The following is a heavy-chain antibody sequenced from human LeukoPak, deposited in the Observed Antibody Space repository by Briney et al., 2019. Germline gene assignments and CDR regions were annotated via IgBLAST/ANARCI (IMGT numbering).Heavy chain of an antibody. CDR3: ATNYYGRFDY. D-gene: IGHD3-10*01. CDR1: GFTFTHFW. J-gene: IGHJ4*02. Sequence: GGSLRLSCAASGFTFTHFWMTWVRQAPGKGLEWVAYIKTDGSEKHYVDSVNGRFTICRHNAKNSLSLEMNSLRDEDTAVYCCATNYYGRFDYWGQGTLVTVSS. V-gene: IGHV3-7*05. CDR2: IKTDGSEK.